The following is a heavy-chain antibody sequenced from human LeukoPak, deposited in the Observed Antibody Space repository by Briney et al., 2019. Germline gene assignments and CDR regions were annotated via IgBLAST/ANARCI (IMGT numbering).Heavy chain of an antibody. Sequence: SVKVSCKASGFTFTSSAVQWVRQARGQRLEWIGWIVVGSGNTNYAQKFQERVTITRDMSTSTAYMELSSLRSEDTAAYYCVGSSGYSPLPDYWGQGTLVTVSS. V-gene: IGHV1-58*01. CDR3: VGSSGYSPLPDY. D-gene: IGHD3-22*01. J-gene: IGHJ4*02. CDR1: GFTFTSSA. CDR2: IVVGSGNT.